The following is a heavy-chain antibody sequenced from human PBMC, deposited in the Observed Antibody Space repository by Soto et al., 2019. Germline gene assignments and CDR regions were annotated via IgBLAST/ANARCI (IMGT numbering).Heavy chain of an antibody. D-gene: IGHD3-22*01. V-gene: IGHV4-4*02. CDR3: ARARITYYYDSSGYHHDAFDI. CDR2: IYHSGST. Sequence: PSETLSLTCSVSGCSISSSNWWSWVRQPPGKGLEWIGEIYHSGSTNYNPSLKSRVTISVDKSKNQFSLKLSSVTAADTAVYYCARARITYYYDSSGYHHDAFDIWGQGTMVTVSS. CDR1: GCSISSSNW. J-gene: IGHJ3*02.